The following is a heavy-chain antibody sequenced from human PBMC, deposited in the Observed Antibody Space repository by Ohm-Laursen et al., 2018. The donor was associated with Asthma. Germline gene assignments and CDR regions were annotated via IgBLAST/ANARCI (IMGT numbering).Heavy chain of an antibody. Sequence: ASVKVSCKASGYTFTGYYMHWVRQAPGQGLEWMGGIIPIFGTANYAQKFQGRVTITADESTSTAYMELSSLRSEDTAVYYCARGDYYDSSGYFVFDYWGQGTLVTVSS. J-gene: IGHJ4*02. D-gene: IGHD3-22*01. CDR2: IIPIFGTA. CDR1: GYTFTGYY. V-gene: IGHV1-69*13. CDR3: ARGDYYDSSGYFVFDY.